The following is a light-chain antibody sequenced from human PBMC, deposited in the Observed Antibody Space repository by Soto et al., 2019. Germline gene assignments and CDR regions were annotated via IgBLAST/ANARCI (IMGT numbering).Light chain of an antibody. CDR3: SSYTSSSTRV. J-gene: IGLJ3*02. CDR1: SSDVGGYNY. Sequence: QSALTQPASVSGSPGQSITISCTGTSSDVGGYNYVSWYQQHPGKAPKLMIYEVSNRPSGVSTRFSGSKSGNTASLTISGLQAEDEADYYCSSYTSSSTRVFGVGTKITVL. CDR2: EVS. V-gene: IGLV2-14*01.